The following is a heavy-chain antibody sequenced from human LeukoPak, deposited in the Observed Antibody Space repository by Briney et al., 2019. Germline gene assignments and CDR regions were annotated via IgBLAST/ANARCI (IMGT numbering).Heavy chain of an antibody. D-gene: IGHD3-10*01. CDR3: ARGSGSYPYYYYYYMDV. CDR2: IIPIFGTA. Sequence: GASVKVSCKASRGTFSSYAISWVRQAPGQGLEWMGGIIPIFGTANYAQKFQGRVTITADKSTSTAYMELSSLRSEDTAVYYCARGSGSYPYYYYYYMDVWGKGTTVTVSS. V-gene: IGHV1-69*06. CDR1: RGTFSSYA. J-gene: IGHJ6*03.